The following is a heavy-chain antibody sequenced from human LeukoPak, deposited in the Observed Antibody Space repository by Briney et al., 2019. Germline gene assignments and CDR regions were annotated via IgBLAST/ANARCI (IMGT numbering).Heavy chain of an antibody. CDR1: GYTFTGYY. Sequence: ASVKVSCKASGYTFTGYYMHWVRQALGQGLEWMGWINPNSGGTNYAQRFQGRVTMTRDTSISTAYMELSRLRSDDTAVYYCARAGVSVVTPNLDYWGQGTLVTVSS. CDR2: INPNSGGT. J-gene: IGHJ4*02. CDR3: ARAGVSVVTPNLDY. V-gene: IGHV1-2*02. D-gene: IGHD4-23*01.